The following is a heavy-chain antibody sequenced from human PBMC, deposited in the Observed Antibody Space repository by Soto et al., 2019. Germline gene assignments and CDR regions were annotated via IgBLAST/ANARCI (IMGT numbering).Heavy chain of an antibody. Sequence: QVQLQESGPGLVKPSGTLSLTCAVSGDSISSMNWWSWVRQPPGKGLEWIGEIHHSGSTNYNPSLTSRVTISVDKSKNQFSLKLTSVTAADTAVYYCARYDYGSGDDYNYWCQGTLVTVSS. V-gene: IGHV4-4*02. CDR3: ARYDYGSGDDYNY. J-gene: IGHJ4*02. D-gene: IGHD3-10*01. CDR1: GDSISSMNW. CDR2: IHHSGST.